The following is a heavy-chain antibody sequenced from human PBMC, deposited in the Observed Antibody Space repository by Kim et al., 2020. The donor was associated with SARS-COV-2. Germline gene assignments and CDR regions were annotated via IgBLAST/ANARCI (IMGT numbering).Heavy chain of an antibody. CDR1: GGSFSGYY. D-gene: IGHD2-15*01. Sequence: SESLSLTCAVYGGSFSGYYRSWIRQPPGKGLEWIGEINHSGTTNYNTSSKTRVTISADTPNNQFSLKLISVTATDTAAAYCPRVVSRAISFDYWCQGTL. V-gene: IGHV4-34*01. CDR2: INHSGTT. CDR3: PRVVSRAISFDY. J-gene: IGHJ4*02.